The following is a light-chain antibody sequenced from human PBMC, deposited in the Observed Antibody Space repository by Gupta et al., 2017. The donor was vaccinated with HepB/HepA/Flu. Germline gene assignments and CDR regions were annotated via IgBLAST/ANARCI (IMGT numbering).Light chain of an antibody. V-gene: IGLV3-21*04. Sequence: SSVLTPPPSVSVSPGETARITCGGNNSGTNSDHWDRKPGQAPVLVIYYDSDRPSGIPERFSGSNSGNTATLMISRVEAGDEADYYCQVWDSSSDHGVFGGGTKLTVL. CDR3: QVWDSSSDHGV. J-gene: IGLJ2*01. CDR1: NSGTNS. CDR2: YDS.